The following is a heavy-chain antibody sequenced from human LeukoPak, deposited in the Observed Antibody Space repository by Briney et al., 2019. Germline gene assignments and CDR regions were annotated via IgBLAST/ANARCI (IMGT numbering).Heavy chain of an antibody. J-gene: IGHJ4*02. CDR1: GFTFSSYG. CDR2: ISYDGSNK. V-gene: IGHV3-30*18. D-gene: IGHD3-10*01. CDR3: AKDNGSGSYYTSYFDY. Sequence: GGSLRLSCAASGFTFSSYGMHWVRQAPGKRLEWVAVISYDGSNKYYADSVKGRFTISRDNSKNTLYLKMNSLRAEDTAVYYCAKDNGSGSYYTSYFDYWGQGTLVTVSS.